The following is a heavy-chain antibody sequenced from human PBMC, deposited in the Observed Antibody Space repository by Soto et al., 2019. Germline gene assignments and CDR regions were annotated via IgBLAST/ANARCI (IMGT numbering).Heavy chain of an antibody. CDR1: GGTFSSYA. CDR2: IIPIFGTA. CDR3: ARSGYSGYDSDYYYYYGMDV. Sequence: QVQLVQSGAEVKKPGSSVKVSCKASGGTFSSYAISWVRQAPGQGLEWMGGIIPIFGTANYAQKFQGRVTITAEESTSTAYMELSSLRSEDTAVYYCARSGYSGYDSDYYYYYGMDVWGQGTTVTVSS. D-gene: IGHD5-12*01. J-gene: IGHJ6*02. V-gene: IGHV1-69*12.